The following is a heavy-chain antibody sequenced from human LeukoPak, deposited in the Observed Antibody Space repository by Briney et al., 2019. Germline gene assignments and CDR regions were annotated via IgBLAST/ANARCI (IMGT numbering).Heavy chain of an antibody. J-gene: IGHJ4*02. Sequence: SETLSLTCTVSGGSISSGGYYWSWIRQPAGKGLEWIGRIYTSGSTNYNPSLKSRVTMSVDTSKNQFSLKLSSVTAADTAVYYCARDVRYSDYFDYWGQGTLVTVSS. D-gene: IGHD6-13*01. CDR3: ARDVRYSDYFDY. CDR2: IYTSGST. CDR1: GGSISSGGYY. V-gene: IGHV4-61*02.